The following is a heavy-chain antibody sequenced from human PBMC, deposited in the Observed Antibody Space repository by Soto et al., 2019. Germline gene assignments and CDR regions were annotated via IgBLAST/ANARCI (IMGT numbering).Heavy chain of an antibody. J-gene: IGHJ5*02. CDR2: IVPTLRIT. CDR1: GGTSTIYT. V-gene: IGHV1-69*02. CDR3: ATDKYGAGRVGVHS. D-gene: IGHD1-26*01. Sequence: QVQLVQSGAEVKKPGASLRVSCETSGGTSTIYTITWVRQAPGQGLQWMGRIVPTLRITNYAQEFQGRLTGTADSSTSTAHIELTSPTSEDTAVYYCATDKYGAGRVGVHSWGQGTLVTVSS.